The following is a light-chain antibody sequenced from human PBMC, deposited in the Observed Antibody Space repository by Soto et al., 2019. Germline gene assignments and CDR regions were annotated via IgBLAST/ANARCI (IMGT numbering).Light chain of an antibody. CDR3: QHTNSFPFT. V-gene: IGKV3D-15*01. CDR2: GAS. Sequence: EIVMTQSPATLSVSPGERATLSCRSSQSVFSNLAWYQKKPGQAPRLLIYGASTRATGIPARFSGSGSGTEFTLTISSLQSEEFATYYCQHTNSFPFTFGKGTRLEI. J-gene: IGKJ5*01. CDR1: QSVFSN.